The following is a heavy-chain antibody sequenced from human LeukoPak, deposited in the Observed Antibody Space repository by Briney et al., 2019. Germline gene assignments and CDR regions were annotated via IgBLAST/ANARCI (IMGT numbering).Heavy chain of an antibody. CDR1: GFTFGDYS. D-gene: IGHD1-1*01. V-gene: IGHV3-21*06. CDR2: TSSGSSWI. Sequence: GGSLRLSCAASGFTFGDYSMNWVRQAPGKGLEWVASTSSGSSWIYYADSVRGRFTISRDNAKNLLYLQMNSLRVEDTAIYYCARDAGGRTQREGWFDPWGQGTLVTVSS. J-gene: IGHJ5*02. CDR3: ARDAGGRTQREGWFDP.